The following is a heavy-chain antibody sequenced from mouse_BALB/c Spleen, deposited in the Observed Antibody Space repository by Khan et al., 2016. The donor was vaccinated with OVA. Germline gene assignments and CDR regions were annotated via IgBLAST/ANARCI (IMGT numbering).Heavy chain of an antibody. CDR3: ARTARIEY. J-gene: IGHJ2*01. CDR1: GYSITSGYG. D-gene: IGHD1-2*01. Sequence: EVELVESGPGLVKPSQSLSLTCTVTGYSITSGYGRNWIRQFPGNKLEWMGYIRHSGSTNYNPPLKSRTSITRDTSKNQFFLQLNSVTTEDTATYYCARTARIEYWGQGTTLPVSS. CDR2: IRHSGST. V-gene: IGHV3-1*02.